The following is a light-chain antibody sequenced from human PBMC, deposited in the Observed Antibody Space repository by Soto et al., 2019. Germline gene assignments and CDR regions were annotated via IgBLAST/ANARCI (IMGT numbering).Light chain of an antibody. CDR3: QQYGSSPPIT. Sequence: EIVLTQSPGTLSLSPGERATLSCRASQSVSSSYLAWYQQKPGQAPRLLIYGASSRATGIPDRFSGSGSGTDFTLTISRLEPEDFAVYYCQQYGSSPPITFGGGNKVEI. CDR2: GAS. CDR1: QSVSSSY. J-gene: IGKJ4*01. V-gene: IGKV3-20*01.